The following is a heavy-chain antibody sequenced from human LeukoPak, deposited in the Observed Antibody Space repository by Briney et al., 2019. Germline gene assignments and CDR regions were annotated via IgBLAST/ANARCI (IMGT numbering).Heavy chain of an antibody. D-gene: IGHD3-22*01. V-gene: IGHV1-69*05. CDR1: GGTFSSYA. CDR3: AREYDSSGHYYDVDY. Sequence: SVKVSCKASGGTFSSYAISWVRQAPGQGLEWMGGIIPIFGTANYAQNFQGRVTMTTDTSTSTAYMELRSLRSDDTAVYYCAREYDSSGHYYDVDYWGQGTLVTVSS. J-gene: IGHJ4*02. CDR2: IIPIFGTA.